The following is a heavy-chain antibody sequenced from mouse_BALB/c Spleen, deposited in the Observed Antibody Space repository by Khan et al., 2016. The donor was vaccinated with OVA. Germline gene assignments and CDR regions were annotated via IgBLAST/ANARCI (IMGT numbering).Heavy chain of an antibody. V-gene: IGHV1-7*01. CDR3: ARRVLYCIFVY. Sequence: QVQLQQSGAELAKPGASVRMSCKASGYTFTTYWMHWVKQRPGQGLEWIGYINPSTGYTEYNQNFKDKATLTADKSSSTAYMQLSSLTSEDSAVYYCARRVLYCIFVYWGQGTLVTVSA. CDR2: INPSTGYT. CDR1: GYTFTTYW. D-gene: IGHD2-12*01. J-gene: IGHJ3*01.